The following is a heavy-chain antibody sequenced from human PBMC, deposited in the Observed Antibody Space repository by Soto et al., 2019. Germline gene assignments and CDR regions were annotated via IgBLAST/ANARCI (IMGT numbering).Heavy chain of an antibody. V-gene: IGHV3-30*18. CDR2: ISYDGSNK. Sequence: VGSLRLSCAASGFTFSSYGMHWVRQAPGKGLEWVAVISYDGSNKYYADSVKGRFTISRDNSKNTLYLQMNSLRAEDTAVYYCAKGRPVRCGGRCGMDVWGQGTTVTVSS. CDR3: AKGRPVRCGGRCGMDV. CDR1: GFTFSSYG. J-gene: IGHJ6*02. D-gene: IGHD2-21*01.